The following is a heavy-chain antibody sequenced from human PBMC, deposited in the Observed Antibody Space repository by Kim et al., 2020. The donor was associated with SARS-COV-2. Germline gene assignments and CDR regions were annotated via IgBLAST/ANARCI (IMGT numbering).Heavy chain of an antibody. CDR1: GGTFSSYA. D-gene: IGHD3-22*01. V-gene: IGHV1-69*13. CDR3: ARWGENSDYYDSSGPDAFDI. Sequence: SVKVSCKASGGTFSSYASRCVRQGPGQGLEWMGGIIPIFGTANYAQKFQGRVTITADESTSTAYMELSSLRSEDTAVYYCARWGENSDYYDSSGPDAFDIWGQGTMVTVSS. J-gene: IGHJ3*02. CDR2: IIPIFGTA.